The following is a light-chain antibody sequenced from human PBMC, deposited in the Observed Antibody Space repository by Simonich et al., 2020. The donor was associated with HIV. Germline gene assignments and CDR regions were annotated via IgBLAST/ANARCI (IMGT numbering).Light chain of an antibody. Sequence: QSALTQPASVSGSPGQSITISCTGTSSDVGGYNYVSWYQQHPGKAPNLMIYDVINRPSGVSNRFSASKSGNTASLSISGLQAEDEADYYCSSFTSSRTLVFGGGTKLTVL. J-gene: IGLJ3*02. V-gene: IGLV2-14*03. CDR1: SSDVGGYNY. CDR3: SSFTSSRTLV. CDR2: DVI.